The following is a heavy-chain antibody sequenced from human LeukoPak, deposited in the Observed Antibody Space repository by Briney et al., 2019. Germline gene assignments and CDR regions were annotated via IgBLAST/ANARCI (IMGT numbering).Heavy chain of an antibody. CDR1: AFTFRTYW. D-gene: IGHD1-26*01. CDR3: TRDASGDTNAGPRMDV. J-gene: IGHJ6*02. V-gene: IGHV3-7*05. CDR2: IKPDGSEK. Sequence: GGSLRLSCAASAFTFRTYWMSWVRQAPGKGLEWVAMIKPDGSEKYYVDSVKSLFTISRDNAKNSLYLQMTSLRAEDTAVYYCTRDASGDTNAGPRMDVWGQGTTVTVSS.